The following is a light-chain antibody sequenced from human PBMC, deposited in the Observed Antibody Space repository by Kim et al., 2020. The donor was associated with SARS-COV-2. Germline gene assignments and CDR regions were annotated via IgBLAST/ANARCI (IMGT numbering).Light chain of an antibody. CDR1: KLGDKY. Sequence: VSPGQTASITCSGDKLGDKYACWYQQKPGQSPVLVIYQDSKRPSGIPERFSGSNSGNTATLTISGTQTMDEADYYCQAWDSSTAVFGGGTQLTVL. V-gene: IGLV3-1*01. J-gene: IGLJ2*01. CDR3: QAWDSSTAV. CDR2: QDS.